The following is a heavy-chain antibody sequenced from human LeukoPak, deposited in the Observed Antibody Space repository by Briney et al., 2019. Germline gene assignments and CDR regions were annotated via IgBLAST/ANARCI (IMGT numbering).Heavy chain of an antibody. Sequence: SETLSLTCTVSGGSISSSSYYWGWIRQPPGKGLEWIGSIYYSGSTYYNPSLKSRVTISVDTSKNQFSLKLSSVTAADTAVYYCARLTTPRRITMVRGVLGDFDYWGQGTLVTVSS. V-gene: IGHV4-39*01. CDR1: GGSISSSSYY. D-gene: IGHD3-10*01. CDR2: IYYSGST. J-gene: IGHJ4*02. CDR3: ARLTTPRRITMVRGVLGDFDY.